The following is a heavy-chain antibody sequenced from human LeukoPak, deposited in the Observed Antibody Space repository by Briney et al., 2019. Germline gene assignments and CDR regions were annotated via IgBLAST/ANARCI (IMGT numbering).Heavy chain of an antibody. Sequence: PGGSLRLSCAASGFTFSSYDMHWVRQATGKGLEWVSAIGTAGDTYYPGFVKGRFTISRENAKNSLYLQMNSLRAEDTAVYYCARVDSRGYSYGYAFSYYYGMDVWGQGTTVTVSS. CDR1: GFTFSSYD. CDR2: IGTAGDT. CDR3: ARVDSRGYSYGYAFSYYYGMDV. V-gene: IGHV3-13*01. D-gene: IGHD5-18*01. J-gene: IGHJ6*02.